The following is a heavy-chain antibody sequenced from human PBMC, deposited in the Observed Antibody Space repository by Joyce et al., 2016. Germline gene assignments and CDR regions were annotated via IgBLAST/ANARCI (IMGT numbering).Heavy chain of an antibody. D-gene: IGHD1-14*01. J-gene: IGHJ6*02. CDR3: ARGGTSSDHYFFYTLDV. CDR2: IIPFFGAA. CDR1: GGDFSNYT. V-gene: IGHV1-69*12. Sequence: QVLLVQSGAAVKRPGSSLRVSYKSSGGDFSNYTVNWVRQAPGQRLEWMGGIIPFFGAAKYAEDFQGRVPLTADQSTRTAYLELSSLTSADTAVYYCARGGTSSDHYFFYTLDVWGPGTTVIVSS.